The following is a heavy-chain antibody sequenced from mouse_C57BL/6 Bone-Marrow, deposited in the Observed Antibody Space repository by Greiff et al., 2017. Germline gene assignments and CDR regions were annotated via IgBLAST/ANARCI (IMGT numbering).Heavy chain of an antibody. D-gene: IGHD2-3*01. J-gene: IGHJ2*01. CDR2: INPNYGTT. V-gene: IGHV1-39*01. CDR1: GYSFTDYN. CDR3: AREHDGYYSFFDY. Sequence: VQLQQSGPGLVQPGASVKISCKASGYSFTDYNMNWVSQSPGKSLEWVGVINPNYGTTSYHHKFKGQATVTVDQSSSTAYMKLNSLTSEDSAVEDCAREHDGYYSFFDYWGQGTTLTVSA.